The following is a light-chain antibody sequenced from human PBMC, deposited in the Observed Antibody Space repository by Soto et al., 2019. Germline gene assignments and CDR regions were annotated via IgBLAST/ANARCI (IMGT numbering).Light chain of an antibody. Sequence: DIQMTQSPSTLSASVGDRVTITCRASQSISSWLAWYQQKPGKAPNLLIYKASSLESGVPSRFSGSGSGTEFTLTISSLKPDDFATYYCQQYNSYSRTFGQGTKVEIK. J-gene: IGKJ1*01. CDR3: QQYNSYSRT. CDR2: KAS. CDR1: QSISSW. V-gene: IGKV1-5*03.